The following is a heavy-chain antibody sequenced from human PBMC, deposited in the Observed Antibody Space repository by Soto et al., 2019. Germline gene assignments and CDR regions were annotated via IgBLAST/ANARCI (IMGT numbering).Heavy chain of an antibody. V-gene: IGHV1-18*01. CDR1: GYTFTRYG. Sequence: QVQLVQSGAEVKNPGASVKVSCKASGYTFTRYGIGWARQAPGQGLEWMGWINTYNGNTNYAQNVQGRVTLTTDTPTSTAYMELRSLRSKDTAIYYCAMVDVYVTPSPQDVWGQGTTVIVSS. CDR3: AMVDVYVTPSPQDV. D-gene: IGHD3-16*01. CDR2: INTYNGNT. J-gene: IGHJ6*02.